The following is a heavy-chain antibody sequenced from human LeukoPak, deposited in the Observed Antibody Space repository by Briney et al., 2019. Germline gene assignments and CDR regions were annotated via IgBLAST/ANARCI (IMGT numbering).Heavy chain of an antibody. CDR1: GFTFSSYG. CDR3: AKDPSATVTPNYFDY. Sequence: GGSLRLSCAASGFTFSSYGMHWVRKAPGKGLEGVAFIRHDGSNKFYADSVRGRFTISRDNSKNTLFLQMDGLRTEDTAVYYCAKDPSATVTPNYFDYWGQGTLVTVSS. J-gene: IGHJ4*02. CDR2: IRHDGSNK. D-gene: IGHD4-11*01. V-gene: IGHV3-30*02.